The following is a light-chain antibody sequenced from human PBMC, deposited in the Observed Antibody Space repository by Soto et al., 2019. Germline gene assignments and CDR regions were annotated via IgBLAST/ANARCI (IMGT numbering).Light chain of an antibody. CDR1: QSVSSY. CDR3: QQYNNWPPWT. Sequence: IVMTQSPGALSASSGEGGTRSCSASQSVSSYLGWYQQKPSQAPRLLIYGASTRATGIPARFSGSGSGNEFTLTISRLPSEDFAVYYCQQYNNWPPWTFGQGTKVDI. CDR2: GAS. V-gene: IGKV3-15*01. J-gene: IGKJ1*01.